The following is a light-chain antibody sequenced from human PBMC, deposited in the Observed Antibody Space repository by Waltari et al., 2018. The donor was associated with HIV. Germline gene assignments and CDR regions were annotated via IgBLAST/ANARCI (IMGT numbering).Light chain of an antibody. CDR2: GAS. J-gene: IGKJ4*01. CDR3: QQYNNWPPLS. Sequence: EIVMTQSPATLSVSPGEKATLSCRASQNVNNNLAWYQQKPGQAPRLLIYGASTRATGIPDRFSGSGSGTEFTLTISSLQPEDFVLYYCQQYNNWPPLSFGGGTKVEFK. CDR1: QNVNNN. V-gene: IGKV3-15*01.